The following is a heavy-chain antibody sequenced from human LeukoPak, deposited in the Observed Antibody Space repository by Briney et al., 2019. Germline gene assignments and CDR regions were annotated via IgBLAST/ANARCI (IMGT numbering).Heavy chain of an antibody. CDR1: GFSFSNYG. V-gene: IGHV3-30*02. Sequence: PGMSLRLSCAASGFSFSNYGINWVRQAPGKGLEWVAFIRFDGNYKYYADSVKGRFTISRDNSKNTLYLQMNGLRPEDTAVYYCARDPLDISRWANAFDVWGQGTMVTVSS. D-gene: IGHD2-2*03. CDR2: IRFDGNYK. J-gene: IGHJ3*01. CDR3: ARDPLDISRWANAFDV.